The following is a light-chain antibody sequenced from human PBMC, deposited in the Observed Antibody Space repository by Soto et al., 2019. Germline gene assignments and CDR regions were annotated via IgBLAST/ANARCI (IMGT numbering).Light chain of an antibody. J-gene: IGKJ4*01. CDR3: QQYNIWPRST. V-gene: IGKV3-15*01. CDR2: RTS. Sequence: EIVMTQSPATLSVSPGERATLSCRASQSISSNLAWYQQKPGQAPRLLMFRTSSRATGFPARFSGSGSGTEFNLAVSSLQSEDVGVYYCQQYNIWPRSTFGGGTKVEIK. CDR1: QSISSN.